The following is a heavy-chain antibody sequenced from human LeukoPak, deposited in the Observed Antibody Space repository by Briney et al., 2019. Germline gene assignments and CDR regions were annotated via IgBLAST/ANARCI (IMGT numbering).Heavy chain of an antibody. J-gene: IGHJ4*02. CDR3: ARDNALYWSRPSCRFDY. D-gene: IGHD2-2*01. V-gene: IGHV1-2*02. Sequence: ASVKVPWKASGYTVTGYYIHWVRQAPGQGLEWMAWINPNSGGTYYAQNFHDRITLTRDTSISTAYMELSRLRSDDTAIYYCARDNALYWSRPSCRFDYWGQGTLVTVSS. CDR2: INPNSGGT. CDR1: GYTVTGYY.